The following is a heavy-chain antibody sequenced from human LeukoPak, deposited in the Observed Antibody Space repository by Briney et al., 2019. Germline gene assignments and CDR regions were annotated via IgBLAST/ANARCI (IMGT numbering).Heavy chain of an antibody. V-gene: IGHV1-69*06. CDR1: GGTFSSSA. J-gene: IGHJ5*02. D-gene: IGHD2-15*01. CDR2: IIPIFGTA. CDR3: ARGVVGGNNWFDP. Sequence: SVKVSCKASGGTFSSSAISWVRQAPGQGLEWMGGIIPIFGTANYAQKFQGRVTITADKSTSTAYMELSSLRSEDTAVYYCARGVVGGNNWFDPWGQGTLVTVSS.